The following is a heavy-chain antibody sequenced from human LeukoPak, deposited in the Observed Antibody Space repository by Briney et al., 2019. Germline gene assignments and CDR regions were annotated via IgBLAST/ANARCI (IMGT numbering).Heavy chain of an antibody. V-gene: IGHV3-23*01. J-gene: IGHJ4*02. Sequence: GGSLRLSCAASGFTFSSYAMSWVRQAPGKGLEWVSAISGSGGSTYYADSGKGRFTISRDNSKNTLYLQMNSLRAEDTAVYYCAKVRSDITMIVDSFDYWGQGTLVTVSS. CDR3: AKVRSDITMIVDSFDY. CDR1: GFTFSSYA. D-gene: IGHD3-22*01. CDR2: ISGSGGST.